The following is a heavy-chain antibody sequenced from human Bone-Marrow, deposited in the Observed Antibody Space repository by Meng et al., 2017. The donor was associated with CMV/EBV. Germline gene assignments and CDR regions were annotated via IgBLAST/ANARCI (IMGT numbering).Heavy chain of an antibody. D-gene: IGHD1-14*01. CDR3: ARAPLEFYDRDAFDI. V-gene: IGHV1-69*05. J-gene: IGHJ3*02. Sequence: SVKVSCKASGGTFSSYAISWVRQAPGQGLEWMGGIIPIFGTANYAQKFQGRVTMTRDTSTSTVYMELSSLRSEDTAVYYCARAPLEFYDRDAFDIWGQGTMITVSS. CDR1: GGTFSSYA. CDR2: IIPIFGTA.